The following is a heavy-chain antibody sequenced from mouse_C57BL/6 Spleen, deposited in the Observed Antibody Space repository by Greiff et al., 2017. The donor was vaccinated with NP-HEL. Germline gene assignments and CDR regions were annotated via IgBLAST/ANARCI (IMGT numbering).Heavy chain of an antibody. Sequence: VQLQQSGAELARPGASVKLSCKASGYTFTSYGISWVKQRTGQGIEWIGEIYPSSGNTYYNEKFKGKATLTADKSSSTAYMELRSLTSEDSSVYFCARSRGSTPWYFDVWGTGTTVTVSS. D-gene: IGHD1-1*01. CDR1: GYTFTSYG. V-gene: IGHV1-81*01. CDR2: IYPSSGNT. J-gene: IGHJ1*03. CDR3: ARSRGSTPWYFDV.